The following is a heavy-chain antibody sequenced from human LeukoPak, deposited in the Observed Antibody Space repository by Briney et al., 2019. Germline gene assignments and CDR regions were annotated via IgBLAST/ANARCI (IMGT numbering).Heavy chain of an antibody. J-gene: IGHJ4*02. CDR2: IYYSGST. D-gene: IGHD4-17*01. V-gene: IGHV4-59*01. CDR1: GGSISSYY. Sequence: PSETLSLTCTVSGGSISSYYWSWVRQPPGKGLEWIGYIYYSGSTNYNPSLKSRVTISVDTSKNQFSLKLSSVTAADTAVYYCARDYGDFFDYWGQGTLVTVSS. CDR3: ARDYGDFFDY.